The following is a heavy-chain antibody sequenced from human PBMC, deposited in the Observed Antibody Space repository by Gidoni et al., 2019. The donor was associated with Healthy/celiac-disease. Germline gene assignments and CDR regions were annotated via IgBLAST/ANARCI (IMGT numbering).Heavy chain of an antibody. CDR1: GFTFSSYE. V-gene: IGHV3-48*03. CDR2: ISSSGSTI. D-gene: IGHD3-22*01. CDR3: ARLPPYYYDSSGYFS. Sequence: EVQLVESGGGLVQPGGSLRLSCAASGFTFSSYEMNCVRQAPGKGLEWVSYISSSGSTIYYADSVKGRFTISRDNAKNSLYLQMNSLRAEDTAVYYCARLPPYYYDSSGYFSWGQGTLVTVSS. J-gene: IGHJ4*02.